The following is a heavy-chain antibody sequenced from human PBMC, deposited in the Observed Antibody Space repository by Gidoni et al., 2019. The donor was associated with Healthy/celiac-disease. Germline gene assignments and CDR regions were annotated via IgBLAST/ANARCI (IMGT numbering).Heavy chain of an antibody. J-gene: IGHJ6*02. V-gene: IGHV3-11*05. CDR2: ISSSSSYT. CDR3: ARDGSGSYYAYYYGMDV. CDR1: GFTFSYSY. Sequence: QVQLVESGGGLVKPGGSLRLSCAASGFTFSYSYMSWIRQAPGKGLEWVSYISSSSSYTNYADSVKGRFTISRDNAKNSLYLQMNSLRAEDTAVYYCARDGSGSYYAYYYGMDVWGQGTTVTVSS. D-gene: IGHD3-10*01.